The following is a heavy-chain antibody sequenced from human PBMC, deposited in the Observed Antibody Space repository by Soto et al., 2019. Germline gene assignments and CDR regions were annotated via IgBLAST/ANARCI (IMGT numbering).Heavy chain of an antibody. CDR1: TDSSSFTNSY. Sequence: SETLSLTCTVSTDSSSFTNSYWGWIRQPPGKGLQWIGSSSYNGGTFYNPSLKGPVVISFVTSKKQSSLQVTSVTAADTAVYFGARHRIEVVWRGFDFWGQGSPVTVSS. J-gene: IGHJ4*02. CDR2: SSYNGGT. CDR3: ARHRIEVVWRGFDF. D-gene: IGHD3-10*01. V-gene: IGHV4-39*01.